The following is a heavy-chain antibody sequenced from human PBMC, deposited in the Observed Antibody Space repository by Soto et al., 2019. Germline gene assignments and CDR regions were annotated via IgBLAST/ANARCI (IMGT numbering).Heavy chain of an antibody. J-gene: IGHJ3*02. CDR3: ARESEVWGPALDI. V-gene: IGHV3-53*01. CDR2: IYSGGST. Sequence: GGSLRLSCAASGFIVSSNYMSWVRQAPGKGLEWVSVIYSGGSTYYADSVKGRFTISRDNSKNTLYLQMNSLRAEDTAVYYCARESEVWGPALDIWGQGTMVTVSS. D-gene: IGHD1-26*01. CDR1: GFIVSSNY.